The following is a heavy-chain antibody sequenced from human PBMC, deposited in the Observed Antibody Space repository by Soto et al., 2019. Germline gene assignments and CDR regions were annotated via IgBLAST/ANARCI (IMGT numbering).Heavy chain of an antibody. J-gene: IGHJ6*02. Sequence: GASVKVSCKXSGGTFSSYAISWVRQAPGQGLEWMGGIIPIFGTANYAQKFQGRVTITADESTSTAYMELSSLRSEDTAVYYCARRIAAAGPYYYYGMDVWGQGTTVTVSS. D-gene: IGHD6-13*01. V-gene: IGHV1-69*13. CDR3: ARRIAAAGPYYYYGMDV. CDR1: GGTFSSYA. CDR2: IIPIFGTA.